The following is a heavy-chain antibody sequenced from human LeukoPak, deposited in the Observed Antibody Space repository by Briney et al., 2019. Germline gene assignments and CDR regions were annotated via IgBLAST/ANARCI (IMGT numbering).Heavy chain of an antibody. D-gene: IGHD5-18*01. V-gene: IGHV3-23*01. CDR3: AKDFDVDPAIISYFDC. Sequence: GGSLRLSCAASGFTFSNYAMSWVRQAPGKGLEWVSAISGSGGYTYYADSVKGRFTISRDNSKNTLYLQMNSLRAEDTAVYFCAKDFDVDPAIISYFDCWGQGTLVTVSS. CDR1: GFTFSNYA. J-gene: IGHJ4*02. CDR2: ISGSGGYT.